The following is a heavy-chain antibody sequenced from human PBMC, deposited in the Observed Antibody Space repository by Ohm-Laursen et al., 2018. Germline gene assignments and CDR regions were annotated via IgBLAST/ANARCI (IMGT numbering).Heavy chain of an antibody. CDR1: GASMIDYY. J-gene: IGHJ4*02. CDR3: ARANGYSYGAPDY. CDR2: IYYSGST. V-gene: IGHV4-59*12. Sequence: SQTLSLTCTVSGASMIDYYWNWIRQPPGKGLEWIGYIYYSGSTKYNPSLESRVTISLDTSRNQFSLRLTSLTAADTAVYYCARANGYSYGAPDYWGQGTLVTVSS. D-gene: IGHD5-18*01.